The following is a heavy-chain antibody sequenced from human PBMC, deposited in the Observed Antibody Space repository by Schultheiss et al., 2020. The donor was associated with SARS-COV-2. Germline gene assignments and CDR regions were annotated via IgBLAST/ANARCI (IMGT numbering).Heavy chain of an antibody. D-gene: IGHD4-17*01. Sequence: GGSLRLSCAASGFTFSSYGMHWVRQAPGKGLEWVAVISYDGSNKYYADSVKGRFTISRDNSKNTLYLQMNSLRAEDTAVYYCARGTTVTGVGYWGQGTLVTVSS. J-gene: IGHJ4*02. CDR1: GFTFSSYG. V-gene: IGHV3-30*03. CDR3: ARGTTVTGVGY. CDR2: ISYDGSNK.